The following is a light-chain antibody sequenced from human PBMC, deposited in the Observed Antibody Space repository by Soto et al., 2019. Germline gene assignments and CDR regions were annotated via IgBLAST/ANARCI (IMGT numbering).Light chain of an antibody. CDR3: GTCDSSLSFYV. V-gene: IGLV1-51*02. Sequence: QSALTQPPSVSAAPGQKVTISCSGSSSNIGKNYVSWYQQVPGTAPKLLIHEDNIRRSGIPDRFSGSKSGTSATLGITGLLTGDETDSYCGTCDSSLSFYVFRPSTKVTV. CDR2: EDN. CDR1: SSNIGKNY. J-gene: IGLJ1*01.